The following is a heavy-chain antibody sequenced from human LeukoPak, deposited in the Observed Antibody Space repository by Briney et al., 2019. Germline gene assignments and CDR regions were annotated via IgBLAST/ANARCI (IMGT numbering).Heavy chain of an antibody. J-gene: IGHJ4*02. CDR1: GFTFSSYA. CDR2: ISGSGGST. Sequence: GGSLRLSCAASGFTFSSYAMSWVRQAPGKGLEWVSAISGSGGSTYYADSVKGRFTISRDNSKNTLYLQMNSLRAEDTAVYYCAKVVTMIVGGGYYFDYWGQGTLVTASS. D-gene: IGHD3-22*01. CDR3: AKVVTMIVGGGYYFDY. V-gene: IGHV3-23*01.